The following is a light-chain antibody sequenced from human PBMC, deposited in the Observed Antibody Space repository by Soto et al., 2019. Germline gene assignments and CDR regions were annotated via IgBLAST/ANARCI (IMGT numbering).Light chain of an antibody. V-gene: IGKV3-11*01. CDR3: QQRSHWPPT. CDR2: DAS. Sequence: EIVLTQSPATLSLSPGERATLSCRASQSVSSYLAWYQQKPGQAPRLLTYDASNGATGIPARFSGSGSGTDFTLTISSLEPEDFAVYYCQQRSHWPPTFGPGTKVDIK. J-gene: IGKJ3*01. CDR1: QSVSSY.